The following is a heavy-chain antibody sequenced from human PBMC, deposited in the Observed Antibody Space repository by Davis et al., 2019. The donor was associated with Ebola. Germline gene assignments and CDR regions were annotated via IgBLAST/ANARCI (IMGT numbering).Heavy chain of an antibody. CDR3: AKDGPHYDGSGSYYNYYYAMDV. J-gene: IGHJ6*04. D-gene: IGHD3-10*01. Sequence: GESLKISCAASGFSFSSYGMYWVRQAPGTGLEWVAFISYDGSDKYYGDSVQGRFTISRDNSKNTLYLQMNSLRVEDTAVYYCAKDGPHYDGSGSYYNYYYAMDVWGKGTTVIVSS. CDR1: GFSFSSYG. V-gene: IGHV3-30*18. CDR2: ISYDGSDK.